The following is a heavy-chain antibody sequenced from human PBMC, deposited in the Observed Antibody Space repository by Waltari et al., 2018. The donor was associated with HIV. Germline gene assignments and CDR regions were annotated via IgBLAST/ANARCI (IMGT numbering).Heavy chain of an antibody. CDR1: GILVTKLS. CDR2: FDPEEGET. Sequence: QLEQPGAVVKKPGASVRVSCKVSGILVTKLSIPWVRQTPEKRLEGMGQFDPEEGETTSSKKVQGRVTMTQDTATNTAYLELSSLRSEDTAVFYCATDVCVTGTPRGTCDWGQGTLVTVSS. J-gene: IGHJ4*02. CDR3: ATDVCVTGTPRGTCD. V-gene: IGHV1-24*01. D-gene: IGHD3-16*01.